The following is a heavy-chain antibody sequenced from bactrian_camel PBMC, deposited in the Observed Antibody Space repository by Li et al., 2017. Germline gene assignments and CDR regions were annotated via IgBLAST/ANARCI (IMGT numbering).Heavy chain of an antibody. J-gene: IGHJ4*01. V-gene: IGHV3S40*01. CDR3: ATDWGGNWIYFDN. CDR2: INSGGGST. Sequence: DVQLVEPGGGSVQAGGSLRLSCAASGDTATVPYMSWVRQAPGKGLEWVSAINSGGGSTYYADSVKGRFTVFRDSAKNTVYLQMNSLKPEDTALYYCATDWGGNWIYFDNWGQGTQVTVS. CDR1: GDTATVPY. D-gene: IGHD5*01.